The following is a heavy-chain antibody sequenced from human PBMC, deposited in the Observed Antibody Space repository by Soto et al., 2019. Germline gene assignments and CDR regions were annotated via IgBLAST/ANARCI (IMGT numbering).Heavy chain of an antibody. CDR2: INAGNGNT. D-gene: IGHD3-16*01. CDR3: ARAVGGPTSNLDY. Sequence: QVQLVQSGAEEKKPGASVKVSCKVSGYTFTSYAMHWVRQAPGQRLEWMGWINAGNGNTKYSQKFQGRVTITRDTSASTAYMELSSLRSEDTAVYYCARAVGGPTSNLDYWGQGTLVTVSS. J-gene: IGHJ4*02. CDR1: GYTFTSYA. V-gene: IGHV1-3*05.